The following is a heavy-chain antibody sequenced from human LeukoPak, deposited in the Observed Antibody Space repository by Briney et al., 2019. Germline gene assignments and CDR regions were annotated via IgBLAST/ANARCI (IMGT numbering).Heavy chain of an antibody. J-gene: IGHJ4*02. D-gene: IGHD3-10*01. CDR3: ATVGRHFDY. CDR2: IYYSGST. CDR1: GGSISSYY. Sequence: SETLSLTCTVSGGSISSYYWSWIRQPPGKGLEWIGYIYYSGSTNYNPSLKNRVTMSVDTSKNQFSLKLRSVTAADTAVYCCATVGRHFDYWGQGTLVTVSS. V-gene: IGHV4-59*12.